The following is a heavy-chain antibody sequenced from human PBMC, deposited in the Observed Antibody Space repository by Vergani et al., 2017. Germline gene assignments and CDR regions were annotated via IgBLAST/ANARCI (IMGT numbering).Heavy chain of an antibody. D-gene: IGHD6-13*01. V-gene: IGHV1-69*13. CDR1: GYTLTELS. CDR3: ARAAAGNWFDP. J-gene: IGHJ5*02. Sequence: QVQLVQSGAEVKKPGASVKVSCKVSGYTLTELSMHWVRQAPGQGLEWMGGIIPIFGTANYAQKFQGRVTITADESTSTAYMELSSLRSEDTAVYYCARAAAGNWFDPWGQGTLVTVSS. CDR2: IIPIFGTA.